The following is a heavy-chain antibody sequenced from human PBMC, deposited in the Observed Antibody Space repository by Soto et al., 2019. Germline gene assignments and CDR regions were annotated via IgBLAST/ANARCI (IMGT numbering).Heavy chain of an antibody. CDR3: ARGYWRDYSSGWYWGYY. D-gene: IGHD6-19*01. V-gene: IGHV4-34*01. CDR2: INHSGST. Sequence: QVQLQQWGAGLLKPSETLSLTCAVYGGSFSGYYWSWIRQPPGKGLEWIGEINHSGSTNYNPSLRSGVTILVDAVKNQFSVILSSVTAAETAVYYCARGYWRDYSSGWYWGYYWGQGTLVTVSS. J-gene: IGHJ4*02. CDR1: GGSFSGYY.